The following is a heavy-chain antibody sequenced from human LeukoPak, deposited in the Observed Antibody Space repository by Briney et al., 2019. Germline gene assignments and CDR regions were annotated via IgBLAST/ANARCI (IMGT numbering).Heavy chain of an antibody. V-gene: IGHV3-30*18. Sequence: GGSLRLSCAASGFTFSSYGMHWVRQAPGKGLEWVAVISYDGSNKYYADSVKGRFTISRDNSKNTLYLQMNSLRAEDTAVYYCAKGSGSSCYSPCDYWGQGILVTVSS. CDR3: AKGSGSSCYSPCDY. D-gene: IGHD2-15*01. CDR2: ISYDGSNK. J-gene: IGHJ4*02. CDR1: GFTFSSYG.